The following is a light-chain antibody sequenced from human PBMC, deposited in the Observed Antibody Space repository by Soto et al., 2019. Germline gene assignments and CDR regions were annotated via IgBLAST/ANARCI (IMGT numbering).Light chain of an antibody. Sequence: DIVMRQSPVTLSVSPGERATLSCGASQSVSRNLAWYQQKPGQAPRLLIYAASTRATGIPVRFSGSGSGTDFTLTISSLQSEDFAVYYCQQYNNWPPWTFGQGTKVDIK. CDR3: QQYNNWPPWT. V-gene: IGKV3-15*01. J-gene: IGKJ1*01. CDR2: AAS. CDR1: QSVSRN.